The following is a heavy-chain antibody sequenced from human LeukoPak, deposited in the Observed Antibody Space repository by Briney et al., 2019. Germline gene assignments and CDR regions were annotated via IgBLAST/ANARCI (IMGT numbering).Heavy chain of an antibody. Sequence: NPSEPLSLTCTVSGGCFSRYYWSWILLAPGTRLKWIGDIYYSGSTNYNPSLKSRVTISVDTSKNQFSLELSSVAAADTAVYYCARHPVVDSSGWYVGEFDYWGQGTLVTVSS. CDR3: ARHPVVDSSGWYVGEFDY. V-gene: IGHV4-59*08. CDR2: IYYSGST. D-gene: IGHD6-19*01. J-gene: IGHJ4*02. CDR1: GGCFSRYY.